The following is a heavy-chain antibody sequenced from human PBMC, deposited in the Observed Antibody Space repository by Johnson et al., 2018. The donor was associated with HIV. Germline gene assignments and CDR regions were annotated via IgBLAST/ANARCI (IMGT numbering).Heavy chain of an antibody. CDR3: ARDGGVGYCSSTSCYDAFDI. D-gene: IGHD2-2*01. J-gene: IGHJ3*02. CDR2: INWNGGST. V-gene: IGHV3-20*04. Sequence: VQLVESGGGVVRPGGSLRLSCSASGFTFDDYGMTWVRQAPGKGLEWVSGINWNGGSTGYAYSVKGRFTISRDNAKNSLYHKMNSLRAEDTALYYCARDGGVGYCSSTSCYDAFDIWGQGTMVTVSS. CDR1: GFTFDDYG.